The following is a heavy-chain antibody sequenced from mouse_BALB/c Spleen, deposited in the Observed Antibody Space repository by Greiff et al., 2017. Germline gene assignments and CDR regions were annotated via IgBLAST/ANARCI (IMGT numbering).Heavy chain of an antibody. V-gene: IGHV8-12*01. D-gene: IGHD2-14*01. CDR1: GFSLSPSGMG. Sequence: QVTLKVSGPGILQPSQTLSLTCSFSGFSLSPSGMGVSWIRQPSGKGLEWLAHIYWDDDKRYNPSLKSRLTISKDTSSNQVFLKITSVDTADTATYYSARRGYRYDGPYYAMDDWGQGTSVTVSS. J-gene: IGHJ4*01. CDR2: IYWDDDK. CDR3: ARRGYRYDGPYYAMDD.